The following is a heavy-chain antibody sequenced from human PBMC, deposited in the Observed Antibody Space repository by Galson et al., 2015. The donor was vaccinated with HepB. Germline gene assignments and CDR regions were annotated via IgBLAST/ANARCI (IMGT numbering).Heavy chain of an antibody. CDR3: TTEGRITMVRGVKPIDY. CDR1: GFTFSNVW. CDR2: IKSKTDGGTT. Sequence: SLRLSCAASGFTFSNVWMNWVRQAPGKGLEWVGRIKSKTDGGTTDYAAPVKGRFTISRDDSKNTLYLQMNSLKTEDTAVYYCTTEGRITMVRGVKPIDYWGQGTLVTVSS. J-gene: IGHJ4*02. V-gene: IGHV3-15*07. D-gene: IGHD3-10*01.